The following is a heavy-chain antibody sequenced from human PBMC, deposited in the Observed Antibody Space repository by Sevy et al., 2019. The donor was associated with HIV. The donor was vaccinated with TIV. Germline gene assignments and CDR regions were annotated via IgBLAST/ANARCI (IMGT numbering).Heavy chain of an antibody. J-gene: IGHJ6*02. CDR3: AKDIRVALVVPSPGYGMDV. CDR1: GFNFINYG. Sequence: GGSLRLSCAASGFNFINYGMSWVRQAPGKGLEWVSVISGSGDTTNYADSVKGRFVISRDNSKNTMYLQLNSLRAEDRAVYYCAKDIRVALVVPSPGYGMDVWGHGTSVTVSS. D-gene: IGHD2-15*01. CDR2: ISGSGDTT. V-gene: IGHV3-23*01.